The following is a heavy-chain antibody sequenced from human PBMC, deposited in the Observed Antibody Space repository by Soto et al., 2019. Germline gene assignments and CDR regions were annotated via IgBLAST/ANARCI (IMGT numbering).Heavy chain of an antibody. J-gene: IGHJ6*02. CDR3: ASTHPSFWSGYYMAGGPMDV. CDR1: GYTFTSYA. CDR2: INAGNGNT. Sequence: ASVKVSCKASGYTFTSYAMHWVRQAPGQRLEWMGWINAGNGNTKYSQKFQGRVTITRDTSASTAYMELSSLRSEDTAVYYCASTHPSFWSGYYMAGGPMDVWGQGTTVTVSS. D-gene: IGHD3-3*01. V-gene: IGHV1-3*01.